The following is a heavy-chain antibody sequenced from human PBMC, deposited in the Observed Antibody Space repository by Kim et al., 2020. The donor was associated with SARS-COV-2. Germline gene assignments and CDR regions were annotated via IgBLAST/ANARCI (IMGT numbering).Heavy chain of an antibody. CDR3: ASAPMTYSSSWSGVDY. D-gene: IGHD6-13*01. CDR2: IYPGDSDT. CDR1: GYSFVTYW. V-gene: IGHV5-51*01. Sequence: GESLKISCKGSGYSFVTYWIGWVRQMPGKGLEWMGIIYPGDSDTKYSPSFQGQVTISADKSISTAYLQWSSLKASDTAMYYCASAPMTYSSSWSGVDYWGQGTLVTVSS. J-gene: IGHJ4*02.